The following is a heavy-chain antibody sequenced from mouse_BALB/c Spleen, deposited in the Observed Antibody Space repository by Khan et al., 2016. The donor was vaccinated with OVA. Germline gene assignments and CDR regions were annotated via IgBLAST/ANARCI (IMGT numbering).Heavy chain of an antibody. D-gene: IGHD2-1*01. CDR2: IFPGTGTT. Sequence: QVQLQQSGAELVKPGASVKLSCKTSGYIFTSYWIQWVKQRPGQGLGWIGQIFPGTGTTYYNENFKGKATLTVDTSSSTAYMHLSSLTSEDSAVYFCARGNFGNYEFVFWGQGTLVTVSP. CDR1: GYIFTSYW. CDR3: ARGNFGNYEFVF. J-gene: IGHJ3*01. V-gene: IGHV1S132*01.